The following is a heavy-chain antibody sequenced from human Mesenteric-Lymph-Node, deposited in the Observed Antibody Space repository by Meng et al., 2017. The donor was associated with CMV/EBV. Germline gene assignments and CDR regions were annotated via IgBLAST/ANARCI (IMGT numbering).Heavy chain of an antibody. D-gene: IGHD2-2*01. V-gene: IGHV3-23*01. CDR2: ISGSGVYT. J-gene: IGHJ4*02. Sequence: GGSLRLSCAASGFTFSSYAMSWVRQAPGKGLEWVSVISGSGVYTYYADSVKGRFTISRDNSKNTLYLQMNSLRAEDTAVYYCAKMDCSIICSHFDYWGQGTLVTVSS. CDR1: GFTFSSYA. CDR3: AKMDCSIICSHFDY.